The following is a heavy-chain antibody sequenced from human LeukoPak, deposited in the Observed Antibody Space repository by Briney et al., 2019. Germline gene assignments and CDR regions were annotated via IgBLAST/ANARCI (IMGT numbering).Heavy chain of an antibody. D-gene: IGHD3-10*01. Sequence: GGSLSFSCAASGFIFSNYALTWVRQVPGKGLEWASGMGGSSGKTFYADSVKGRFTISRDNSKNTLYLQMNTLRGEDTAVYFCAKQPYQYVSGSPSWFDPWGQGTLVTVSS. CDR1: GFIFSNYA. CDR3: AKQPYQYVSGSPSWFDP. J-gene: IGHJ5*02. V-gene: IGHV3-23*01. CDR2: MGGSSGKT.